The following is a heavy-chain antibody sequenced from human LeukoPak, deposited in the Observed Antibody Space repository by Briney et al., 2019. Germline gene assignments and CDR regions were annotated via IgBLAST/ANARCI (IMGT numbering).Heavy chain of an antibody. V-gene: IGHV3-33*01. D-gene: IGHD1-26*01. CDR2: IWYDGSNK. Sequence: GRSLRLSCAASGFTFSSYGMHWVRQAPGKGLEWVAVIWYDGSNKYYADSVEGRFTISRDNSKNTLYLQMNSLRAEDTAVYYCARAPFSGSYPYYHYYMDVWGKGTTVTVSS. J-gene: IGHJ6*03. CDR3: ARAPFSGSYPYYHYYMDV. CDR1: GFTFSSYG.